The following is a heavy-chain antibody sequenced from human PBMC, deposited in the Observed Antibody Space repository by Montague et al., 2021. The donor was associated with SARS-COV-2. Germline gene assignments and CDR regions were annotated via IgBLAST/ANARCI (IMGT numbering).Heavy chain of an antibody. J-gene: IGHJ4*02. CDR2: IDRDDDK. D-gene: IGHD6-19*01. Sequence: PALVKPTQTLTLTCTFSGFSLSTSGMCVSWIRQPPGKALEWPARIDRDDDKYYSTSLKTRLTISKDTSKNQVVLTMTNMDPVDTATYYCARMTVAGIPFDYWGQGTLVTVSS. CDR3: ARMTVAGIPFDY. V-gene: IGHV2-70*11. CDR1: GFSLSTSGMC.